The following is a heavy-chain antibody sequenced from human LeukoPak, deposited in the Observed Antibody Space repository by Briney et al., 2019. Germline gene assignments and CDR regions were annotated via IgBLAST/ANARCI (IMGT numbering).Heavy chain of an antibody. CDR3: ARGWESVVEIN. J-gene: IGHJ4*02. CDR1: GFTFSDYY. D-gene: IGHD5-24*01. Sequence: GGSLRLSCAASGFTFSDYYMSWIRQAPGKGLEWVSYISSSGRTKYYADSVKGRFTISRDNAKNSLYLQMNSLRAEDTAVYYCARGWESVVEINWGQGTLVTVSS. CDR2: ISSSGRTK. V-gene: IGHV3-11*01.